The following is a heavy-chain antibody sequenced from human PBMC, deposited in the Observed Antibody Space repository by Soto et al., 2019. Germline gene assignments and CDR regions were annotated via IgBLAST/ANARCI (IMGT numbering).Heavy chain of an antibody. CDR3: ARDYYDSSGYWSPFES. Sequence: HPGGSLRLSCAASGFTFRTYSMNWVRQAPGKGLEWVSYISSSSRTIHYADSVKGRFTISRDNAKNSLYLQMNSLRAEDTAVYYCARDYYDSSGYWSPFESWGKGTLVT. J-gene: IGHJ4*02. CDR1: GFTFRTYS. D-gene: IGHD3-22*01. V-gene: IGHV3-48*01. CDR2: ISSSSRTI.